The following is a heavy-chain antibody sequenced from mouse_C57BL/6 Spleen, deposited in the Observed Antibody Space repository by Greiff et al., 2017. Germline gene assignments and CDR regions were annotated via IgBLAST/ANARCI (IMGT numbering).Heavy chain of an antibody. CDR2: IDPSDSYT. V-gene: IGHV1-50*01. CDR3: ARTMVTFDY. D-gene: IGHD2-2*01. Sequence: QVQLQQPGAELVKPGASVKLSCKASGYTFTSYWMQWVKQRPGQGLEWIGEIDPSDSYTNYNQKFEGKATLTVDTSSSTAYMQLSSLTSEDSAVYYCARTMVTFDYWGQGTTLTVSS. CDR1: GYTFTSYW. J-gene: IGHJ2*01.